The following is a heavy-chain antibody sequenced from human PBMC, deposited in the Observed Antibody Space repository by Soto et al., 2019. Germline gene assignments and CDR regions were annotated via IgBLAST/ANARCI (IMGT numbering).Heavy chain of an antibody. D-gene: IGHD3-10*01. CDR2: TYHSGST. Sequence: QVQLQESGPGPVKPSGTLSLTCAVSGGSSSSSNWWRWVRQPPGKGLVWIGETYHSGSTNYNPSRKSRFTISVSKSKNQFSLKLSSVTATDTAVYYCARASHSGGYGLDVWGQGTTVTFSS. V-gene: IGHV4-4*02. J-gene: IGHJ6*02. CDR3: ARASHSGGYGLDV. CDR1: GGSSSSSNW.